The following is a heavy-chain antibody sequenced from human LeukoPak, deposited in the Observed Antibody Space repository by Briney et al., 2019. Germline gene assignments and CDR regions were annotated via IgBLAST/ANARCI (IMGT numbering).Heavy chain of an antibody. CDR1: GFSFSTYG. D-gene: IGHD2-15*01. Sequence: SGGSLRLSCAASGFSFSTYGMFWVRQAPGKGLEWVGVVSYDGSKQYYADSVKGRFTISRDNAKNTLYLQMNSLRAEDTAVYYCARAYCSGGSCYSCADYWGQGTLVTVSS. V-gene: IGHV3-33*03. CDR3: ARAYCSGGSCYSCADY. J-gene: IGHJ4*02. CDR2: VSYDGSKQ.